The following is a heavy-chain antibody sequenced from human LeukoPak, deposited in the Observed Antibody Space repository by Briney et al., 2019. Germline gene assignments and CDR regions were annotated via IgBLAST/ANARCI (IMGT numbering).Heavy chain of an antibody. V-gene: IGHV3-7*03. CDR1: GFTFSNYW. CDR2: IKTDGSEK. D-gene: IGHD3-22*01. CDR3: AKDLREWYYDPNGNYFSYGMDV. Sequence: PTGGSLRPSCEGSGFTFSNYWMGWVRQAPGKGLQWVANIKTDGSEKYYVDSVNGRFTISRDNAKNSLHLQMNSLRAEDTAVYYCAKDLREWYYDPNGNYFSYGMDVWGQGTTVVVSS. J-gene: IGHJ6*02.